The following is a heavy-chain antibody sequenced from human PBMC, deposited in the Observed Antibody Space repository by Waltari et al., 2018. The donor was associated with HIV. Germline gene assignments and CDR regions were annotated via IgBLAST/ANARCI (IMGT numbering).Heavy chain of an antibody. D-gene: IGHD3-22*01. V-gene: IGHV3-15*01. Sequence: EVQLVASGGGLVKPGESLRVSCAATGFDFTNYWMSWFRQAPEKGLEWVGRIKSKQSGGTVDYAAPVKGRFTISRDDSKNMMYLQMDSLESEDTAVYYCTTGSSGAEDYWGQGTLVTVSS. J-gene: IGHJ4*02. CDR2: IKSKQSGGTV. CDR3: TTGSSGAEDY. CDR1: GFDFTNYW.